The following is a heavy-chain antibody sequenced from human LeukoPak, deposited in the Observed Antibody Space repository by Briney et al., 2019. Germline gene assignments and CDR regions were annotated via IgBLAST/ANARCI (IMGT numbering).Heavy chain of an antibody. CDR1: GFTVSSNY. CDR3: ARDSTSGSVDY. J-gene: IGHJ4*02. Sequence: GGSLRLSCAASGFTVSSNYKSWVRQAPGKGLEWVSVIYSGGSTYYADSVKGRFTISRDNSKNTLYLQMNSLRAEDTAVYYCARDSTSGSVDYWGQGTLVTVSS. CDR2: IYSGGST. D-gene: IGHD1-26*01. V-gene: IGHV3-53*01.